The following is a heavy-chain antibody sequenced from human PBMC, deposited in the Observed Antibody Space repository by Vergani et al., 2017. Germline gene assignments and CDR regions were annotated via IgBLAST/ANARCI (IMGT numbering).Heavy chain of an antibody. CDR1: GFTFSSYA. Sequence: QVQLVESGGGVVQPGRSLRLSCAASGFTFSSYAMHWVRQAPGKGLEWVAVISYDGSNKYYADSVKGRFTISRDNSKNTLYLQMNSTRAEDTAVYYCARDWGPWDIVVVGNYWGQGTLVTVSS. CDR3: ARDWGPWDIVVVGNY. J-gene: IGHJ4*02. CDR2: ISYDGSNK. V-gene: IGHV3-30-3*01. D-gene: IGHD2-2*01.